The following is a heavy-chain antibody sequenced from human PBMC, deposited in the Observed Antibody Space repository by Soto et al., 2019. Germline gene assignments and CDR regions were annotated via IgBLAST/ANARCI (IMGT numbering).Heavy chain of an antibody. V-gene: IGHV3-23*01. CDR3: AKDRGGTSPYYFDY. CDR1: DFTISSYG. D-gene: IGHD3-16*01. Sequence: GGSLRLSCAASDFTISSYGMSWVRQAPGKGLEWVSVIRGTGATYYADSVKGRFTISRDNSKNTLYLQMNSLRAEDTAVYYCAKDRGGTSPYYFDYSGPGILVTVSS. J-gene: IGHJ4*02. CDR2: IRGTGAT.